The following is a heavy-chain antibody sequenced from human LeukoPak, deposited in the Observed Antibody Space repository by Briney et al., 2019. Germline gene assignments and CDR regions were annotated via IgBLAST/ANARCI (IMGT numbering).Heavy chain of an antibody. V-gene: IGHV4-4*09. Sequence: SETLSLTCTVSGGSISSYYWSWIRQPPGKGLEWIGYIYTSGSTNNNPSLKSRVTISVDTSKNQFSLKLSSVTAADTAVYYCARLELSSSWYYGYWGQGTLVTVSS. J-gene: IGHJ4*02. CDR3: ARLELSSSWYYGY. CDR2: IYTSGST. CDR1: GGSISSYY. D-gene: IGHD6-13*01.